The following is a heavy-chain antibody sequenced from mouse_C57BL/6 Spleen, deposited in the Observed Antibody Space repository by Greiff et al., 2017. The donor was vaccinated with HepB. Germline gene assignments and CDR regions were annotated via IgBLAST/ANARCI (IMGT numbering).Heavy chain of an antibody. CDR2: IDPSDSYT. CDR1: GYTFTSYW. CDR3: ARGGGLRWYFEV. Sequence: QVQLQQPGAELVRPGTSVKLSCKASGYTFTSYWMHWVKQRPGQGLEWIGVIDPSDSYTNYNQKFKGKATLTVDTSSSTAYMQLSSLTSEDSAVYYCARGGGLRWYFEVWGTGTTVTVSS. J-gene: IGHJ1*03. V-gene: IGHV1-59*01. D-gene: IGHD2-4*01.